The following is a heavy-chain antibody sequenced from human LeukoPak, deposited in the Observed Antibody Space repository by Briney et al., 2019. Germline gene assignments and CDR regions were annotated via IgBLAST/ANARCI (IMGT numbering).Heavy chain of an antibody. CDR1: GFTFSDYY. CDR2: ISNSGRTI. V-gene: IGHV3-11*01. CDR3: ARETYGSGTGN. J-gene: IGHJ4*02. Sequence: GGSLRLSCAASGFTFSDYYMSWIRQAPGKGLEWLSYISNSGRTIYYADSVKGRFTISRDNAKNSLHLQMNSLRAEDAAVYYCARETYGSGTGNWGQGTLTTVSS. D-gene: IGHD3-10*01.